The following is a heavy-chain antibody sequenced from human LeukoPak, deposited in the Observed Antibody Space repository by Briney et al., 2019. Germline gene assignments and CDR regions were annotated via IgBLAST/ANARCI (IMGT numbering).Heavy chain of an antibody. D-gene: IGHD3-10*01. Sequence: SETLSLTCTVSGGSISGSYYYWGWIRQPPGKGLEWIGTIYHSGRSTFYNPSLKSRVAMSVDTSKNHLSLNLTSVTAADTAIYYCARHRAKRLNDAFEIWGQGTVVSVSS. CDR3: ARHRAKRLNDAFEI. J-gene: IGHJ3*02. V-gene: IGHV4-39*01. CDR2: IYHSGRST. CDR1: GGSISGSYYY.